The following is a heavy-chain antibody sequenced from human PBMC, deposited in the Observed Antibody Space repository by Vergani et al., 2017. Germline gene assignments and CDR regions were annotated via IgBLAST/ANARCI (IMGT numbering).Heavy chain of an antibody. CDR3: AKDRGENGGPLGEYFQE. D-gene: IGHD2-8*01. Sequence: QVQLVESGGGVVQPGGSLRLSCAASGFTFSGFCMHWLRQTPGKGLEWVAFIRYHGINKYHADSVEGRFTISRDNSKNTLYLDMNSLTVEDTGVYYCAKDRGENGGPLGEYFQEWGQGTLVTVSS. J-gene: IGHJ1*01. CDR2: IRYHGINK. CDR1: GFTFSGFC. V-gene: IGHV3-30*02.